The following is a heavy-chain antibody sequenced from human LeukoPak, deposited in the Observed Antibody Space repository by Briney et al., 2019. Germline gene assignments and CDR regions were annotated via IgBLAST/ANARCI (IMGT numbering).Heavy chain of an antibody. V-gene: IGHV1-46*01. D-gene: IGHD6-19*01. Sequence: ASVKVSCKASGYTFTSYYMHWVRQAPGQGLEWMGIINPSGGSTSYAQKFQGRVTMTRDTSTSTVYMELSSLRSEDTAVYYCAREGEQWLVPRGVFDYWGQGTLVTVSS. CDR3: AREGEQWLVPRGVFDY. J-gene: IGHJ4*02. CDR1: GYTFTSYY. CDR2: INPSGGST.